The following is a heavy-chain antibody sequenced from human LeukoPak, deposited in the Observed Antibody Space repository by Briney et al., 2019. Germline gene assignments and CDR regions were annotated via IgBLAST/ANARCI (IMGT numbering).Heavy chain of an antibody. V-gene: IGHV3-23*01. CDR2: ISGSGGST. D-gene: IGHD3-10*01. J-gene: IGHJ6*04. CDR3: AKPQEGGSGNYYYYGMDV. Sequence: PGGSLRLSCAASGFTFSSYAMSWVRQAPGKGLEWVSAISGSGGSTYYADSVKGRFTISRDNSKNTLYLQMNSLRAEDMAVYYCAKPQEGGSGNYYYYGMDVWGKGTTVTVSS. CDR1: GFTFSSYA.